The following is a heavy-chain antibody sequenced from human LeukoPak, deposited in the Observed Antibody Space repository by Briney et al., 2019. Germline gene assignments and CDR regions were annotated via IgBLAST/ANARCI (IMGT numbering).Heavy chain of an antibody. CDR1: GFTFSSYG. CDR2: ISYDGSNK. V-gene: IGHV3-30*18. D-gene: IGHD3-10*01. CDR3: AKLPTSGPFDY. J-gene: IGHJ4*02. Sequence: GGSLRLSCAASGFTFSSYGMHWVRQAPGEGLEWVAVISYDGSNKYYADSVKGRFTISRDNSKNTLYLQMNSLRAEDTAVYYCAKLPTSGPFDYWGQGTLVTVSS.